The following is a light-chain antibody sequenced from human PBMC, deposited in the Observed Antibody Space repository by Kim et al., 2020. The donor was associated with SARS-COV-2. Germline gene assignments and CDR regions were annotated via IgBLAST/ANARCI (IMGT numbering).Light chain of an antibody. Sequence: ENVLTQSPGTLSLSPGERATLSCRASQSVSSSYLAWYQQKPGQAPRLLIYGASIRAAGIADRFSGSGSGTDFTLTINRLEPEDFAVYFCQQYGSLVTFGGGTKVEIK. CDR2: GAS. CDR3: QQYGSLVT. V-gene: IGKV3-20*01. J-gene: IGKJ4*01. CDR1: QSVSSSY.